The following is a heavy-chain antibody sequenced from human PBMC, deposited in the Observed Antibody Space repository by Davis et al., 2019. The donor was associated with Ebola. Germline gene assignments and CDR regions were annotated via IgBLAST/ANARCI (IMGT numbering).Heavy chain of an antibody. Sequence: ASVKVSCKASGYTFTSYGISWMRQAPGQRPEWMGWISGYNGKTNYAQKLQGRVTMTTDTSTSTAYMELRSLRSDDTAVYYCARGPEDYAFDIWGQGTMVTVSS. CDR3: ARGPEDYAFDI. CDR1: GYTFTSYG. J-gene: IGHJ3*02. CDR2: ISGYNGKT. V-gene: IGHV1-18*01.